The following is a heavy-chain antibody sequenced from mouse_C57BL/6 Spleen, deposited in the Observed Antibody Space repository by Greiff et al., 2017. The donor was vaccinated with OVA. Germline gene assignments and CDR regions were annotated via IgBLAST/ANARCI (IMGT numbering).Heavy chain of an antibody. D-gene: IGHD2-5*01. CDR3: TRAYYSNPWFDY. Sequence: QVQLKQSGAELVRPGASVTLSCKASGYTFTDYEMHWVKQTPVHGLEWIGAIDPETGGTAYNQKFKGKAILTADKSSSTAYMELRSLTSEDSAVYYCTRAYYSNPWFDYWGQGTLVTVSA. CDR1: GYTFTDYE. CDR2: IDPETGGT. V-gene: IGHV1-15*01. J-gene: IGHJ3*01.